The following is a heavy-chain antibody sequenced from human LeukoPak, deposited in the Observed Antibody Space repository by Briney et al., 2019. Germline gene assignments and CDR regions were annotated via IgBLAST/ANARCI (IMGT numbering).Heavy chain of an antibody. CDR3: AKDMSGEMATIFDY. Sequence: GGSLRLSCAAPGFTFDDYAMHWVRQAPGKGLEWVSGISWNSGSIGYADSVKGRFTISRDNAKNSLYLQMNSLRAEDTALYYCAKDMSGEMATIFDYWGQGTLVTVSS. J-gene: IGHJ4*02. CDR2: ISWNSGSI. D-gene: IGHD5-24*01. CDR1: GFTFDDYA. V-gene: IGHV3-9*01.